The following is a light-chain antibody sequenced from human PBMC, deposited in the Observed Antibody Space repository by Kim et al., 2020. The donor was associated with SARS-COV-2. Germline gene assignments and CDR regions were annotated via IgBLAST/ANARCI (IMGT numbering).Light chain of an antibody. CDR1: QSLLYSNGYNY. CDR3: MQALQSPIT. V-gene: IGKV2-28*01. Sequence: DIVMTQSPLSLPVTPGEAASISCRSSQSLLYSNGYNYLDWYLQKPGQSPQLLIYLGSNRASGVPDRFSGSGSGTDFTLKISRVEAEDVGIYYCMQALQSPITFGPGTKVDIK. J-gene: IGKJ3*01. CDR2: LGS.